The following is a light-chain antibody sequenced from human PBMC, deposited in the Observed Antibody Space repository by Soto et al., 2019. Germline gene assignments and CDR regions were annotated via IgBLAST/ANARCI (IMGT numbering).Light chain of an antibody. CDR2: YDS. V-gene: IGLV3-21*04. Sequence: SYELTQPPSVSVAPGKTARITCGGNNIGSKSVHWYQQKPGQAPVLVIYYDSDRPSGIPERFSGSNSGNTATLTISWVEAGDEADYYCQVWDSSSDPHAVFGGGTQLTVL. CDR3: QVWDSSSDPHAV. J-gene: IGLJ7*01. CDR1: NIGSKS.